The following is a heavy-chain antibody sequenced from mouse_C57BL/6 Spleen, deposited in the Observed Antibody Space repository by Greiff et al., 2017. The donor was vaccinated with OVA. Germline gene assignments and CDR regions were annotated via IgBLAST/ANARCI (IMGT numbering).Heavy chain of an antibody. CDR2: IDPSDSYT. CDR1: GYTFTSYW. V-gene: IGHV1-50*01. Sequence: VQLQQPGAELVKPGASVKLSCKASGYTFTSYWMQWVKQRPGQGLEWIGEIDPSDSYTNYNQKFKGKATLTVDTSSSTAYMQLSSLTSEDSAVYYCARSGYGSNYTFDYWGQGTTLTVSS. CDR3: ARSGYGSNYTFDY. D-gene: IGHD2-5*01. J-gene: IGHJ2*01.